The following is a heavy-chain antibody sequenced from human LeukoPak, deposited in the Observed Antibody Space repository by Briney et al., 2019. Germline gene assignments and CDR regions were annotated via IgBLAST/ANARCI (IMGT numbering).Heavy chain of an antibody. V-gene: IGHV1-2*02. CDR1: GYTFTGYY. CDR3: ARDGILLGWKLYGSGSQNHRHNWFDP. D-gene: IGHD3-10*01. CDR2: INPNSGGT. J-gene: IGHJ5*02. Sequence: ASVKVSCKASGYTFTGYYMHWVRQAPGQGLEWMGWINPNSGGTNYAQKFQGRVTMTRDTSISTAYMELSRLRSDDTAVYYCARDGILLGWKLYGSGSQNHRHNWFDPWGQGTLVTVSS.